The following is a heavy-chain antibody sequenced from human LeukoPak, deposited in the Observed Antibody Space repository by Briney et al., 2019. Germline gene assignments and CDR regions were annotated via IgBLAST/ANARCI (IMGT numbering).Heavy chain of an antibody. V-gene: IGHV3-48*01. J-gene: IGHJ3*02. Sequence: GGSLRLSCAASGFTFSSYSMNWVRQAPGKGLEWVSYIRSSSSTIYYADSVKGRFTISRDNAKNSLYLQMNSLRAEDTAVYYCATDLYGGNLDAFDIWGQGTMVTVSS. CDR1: GFTFSSYS. CDR2: IRSSSSTI. D-gene: IGHD4-23*01. CDR3: ATDLYGGNLDAFDI.